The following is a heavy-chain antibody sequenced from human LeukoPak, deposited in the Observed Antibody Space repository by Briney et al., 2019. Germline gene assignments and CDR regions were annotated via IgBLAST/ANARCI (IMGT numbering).Heavy chain of an antibody. V-gene: IGHV3-9*01. J-gene: IGHJ5*02. D-gene: IGHD6-13*01. Sequence: PGRSLRLSCAASGFTLDDYAMHWVRQAPGKGLEWVSGISWNSGSIGYADSVKGRFTISRDNAKNSLYLQMNSLRAEDTALYYCARTSSSSWYWFDPWGQGTLVTVSS. CDR1: GFTLDDYA. CDR3: ARTSSSSWYWFDP. CDR2: ISWNSGSI.